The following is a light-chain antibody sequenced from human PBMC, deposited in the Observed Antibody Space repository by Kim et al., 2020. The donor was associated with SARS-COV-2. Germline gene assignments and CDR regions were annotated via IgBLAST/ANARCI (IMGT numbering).Light chain of an antibody. J-gene: IGKJ5*01. V-gene: IGKV3-20*01. CDR3: HQYDRSSV. Sequence: LSPGEAAPPSSAASESVGITPLPWYHQRPGLAPRLVFYGGSRRATGIPDRFRGSGSGTQFPLTISSLEPEDFGVYSCHQYDRSSVFVQGTRLEIK. CDR2: GGS. CDR1: ESVGITP.